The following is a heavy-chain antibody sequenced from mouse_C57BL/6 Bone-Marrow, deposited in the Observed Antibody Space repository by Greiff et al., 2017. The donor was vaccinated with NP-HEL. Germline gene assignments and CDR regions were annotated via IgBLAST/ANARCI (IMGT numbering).Heavy chain of an antibody. D-gene: IGHD2-4*01. V-gene: IGHV1-69*01. CDR3: ARGDYDYWYFDV. Sequence: QVQLQQPGAELVMPGASVKLSCKASGYTFTSYWMHWVKQRPGQGLEWIGEIDPSDSYTNYNQKFKGKSTLTVDKFSSTAYMQLSSLTPKDSAVYYCARGDYDYWYFDVWGTGTTVTVSS. J-gene: IGHJ1*03. CDR2: IDPSDSYT. CDR1: GYTFTSYW.